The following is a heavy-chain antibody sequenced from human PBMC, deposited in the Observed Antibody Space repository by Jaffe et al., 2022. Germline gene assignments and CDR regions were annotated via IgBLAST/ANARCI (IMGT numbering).Heavy chain of an antibody. CDR3: NRWIGQSYAYY. J-gene: IGHJ4*02. Sequence: EVQLVESGGGLVQPGRSLRLSCTASGFTFGDYAITWVRQAPGKGLEWVGFIRSKAYGGTTEYAASVKDRFTISRDDSKSVAYLQMNSLETEDSAMYYCNRWIGQSYAYYWGQGTLVTVSS. CDR1: GFTFGDYA. CDR2: IRSKAYGGTT. D-gene: IGHD3-16*01. V-gene: IGHV3-49*04.